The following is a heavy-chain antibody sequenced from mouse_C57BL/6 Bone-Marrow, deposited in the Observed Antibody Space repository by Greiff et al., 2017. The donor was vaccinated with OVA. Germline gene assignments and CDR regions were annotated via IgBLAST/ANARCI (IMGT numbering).Heavy chain of an antibody. CDR2: ILPGSGST. CDR1: GYTFTGYW. D-gene: IGHD2-1*01. J-gene: IGHJ1*03. CDR3: ARWIYYGNNWYFDV. Sequence: VHLVESGAELMKPGASVKLSCKATGYTFTGYWIEWVKQRPGHGLEWIGEILPGSGSTNYNEKFKGKATFTADTSSNTAYMQLSSLTTEDSTIYYCARWIYYGNNWYFDVWGTGTTVTVSS. V-gene: IGHV1-9*01.